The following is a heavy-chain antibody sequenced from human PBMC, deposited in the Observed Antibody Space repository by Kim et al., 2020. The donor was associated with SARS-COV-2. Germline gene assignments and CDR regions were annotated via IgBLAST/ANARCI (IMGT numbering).Heavy chain of an antibody. V-gene: IGHV1-69*02. Sequence: ANNAQKIQGRVTITADKAPSTAYMELSSLRSEDTAVYYCARSGSNSDFDYWGQGTLVTVSS. D-gene: IGHD1-26*01. CDR3: ARSGSNSDFDY. J-gene: IGHJ4*02. CDR2: A.